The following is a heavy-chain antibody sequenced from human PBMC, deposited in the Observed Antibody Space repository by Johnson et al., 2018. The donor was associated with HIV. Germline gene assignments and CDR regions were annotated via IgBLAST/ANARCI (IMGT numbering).Heavy chain of an antibody. D-gene: IGHD4-23*01. V-gene: IGHV3-30*02. CDR1: GFTFSNYW. CDR3: ARDRVGSGGKGSFDI. Sequence: QVQLVESGGGLVQPGGSLRLSCAVSGFTFSNYWMHWVRQAPVRGLEWVAFIRYDGSYKNYVDSVKGRFTISRDSSKNTLYLEMNTLRPEDTAMYFCARDRVGSGGKGSFDIWGQGTMVTVSS. J-gene: IGHJ3*02. CDR2: IRYDGSYK.